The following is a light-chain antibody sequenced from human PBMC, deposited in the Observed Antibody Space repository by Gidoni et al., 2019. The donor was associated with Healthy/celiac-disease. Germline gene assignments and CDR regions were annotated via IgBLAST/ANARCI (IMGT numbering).Light chain of an antibody. Sequence: DIQMTQSPSSLSASVGDRVTITCRASQGISNWLAWYQQKPGKAPKPLIYAASSLQSGFPSRFTGSGSGTDSPLTISSLKPEDLAIYYCQQANSTPYTFGQGTKVEIK. CDR3: QQANSTPYT. CDR2: AAS. V-gene: IGKV1-12*02. CDR1: QGISNW. J-gene: IGKJ2*01.